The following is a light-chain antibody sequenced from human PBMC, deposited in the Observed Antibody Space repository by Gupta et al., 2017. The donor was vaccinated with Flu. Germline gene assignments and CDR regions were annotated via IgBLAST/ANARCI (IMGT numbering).Light chain of an antibody. CDR3: GTWDSGLWV. CDR2: END. Sequence: QSVLTQPPSVSAAPGQKVTIPCSGSSSNIGKNCASWYQQLPATAPKLLVYENDRRPSGIPDRFSGSKSGTSATLGITGLPTGDEGDYYCGTWDSGLWVFGGGTKLTVL. V-gene: IGLV1-51*02. CDR1: SSNIGKNC. J-gene: IGLJ3*02.